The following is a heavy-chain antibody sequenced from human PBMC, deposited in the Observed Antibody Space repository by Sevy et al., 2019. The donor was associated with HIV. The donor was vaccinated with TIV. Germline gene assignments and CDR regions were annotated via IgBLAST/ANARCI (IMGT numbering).Heavy chain of an antibody. J-gene: IGHJ6*02. D-gene: IGHD4-4*01. V-gene: IGHV3-33*01. Sequence: GGSLRLSCAASGFIFSNHGMHWVRQAPGKGLEWVARIWYDGSDTYYGESVKGGFTISRDNSQNTVDLQMNSLGVEDTAVYYCARDVDSNYDGIDAWGQGTTVTVSS. CDR3: ARDVDSNYDGIDA. CDR2: IWYDGSDT. CDR1: GFIFSNHG.